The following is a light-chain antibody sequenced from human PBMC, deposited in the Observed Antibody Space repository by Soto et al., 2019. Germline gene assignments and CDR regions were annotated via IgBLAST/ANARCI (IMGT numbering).Light chain of an antibody. Sequence: QSALTQPPSASGSPRQSVTISCTGTSSDVGGYNSVSWYQHHPGKAPKLMIYEVSKRPSGVPDRFSGSKSANTASLTVSGLLAEDEADYYCSSYAGSNNYVFGTGTKVTVL. V-gene: IGLV2-8*01. CDR3: SSYAGSNNYV. J-gene: IGLJ1*01. CDR1: SSDVGGYNS. CDR2: EVS.